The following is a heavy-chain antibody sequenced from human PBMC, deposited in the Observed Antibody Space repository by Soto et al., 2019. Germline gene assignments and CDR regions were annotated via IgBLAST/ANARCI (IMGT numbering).Heavy chain of an antibody. CDR1: GFTFSSYA. V-gene: IGHV3-23*01. CDR2: ISGSGGST. D-gene: IGHD3-9*01. CDR3: ARGQGQYFDWLLYYFDY. J-gene: IGHJ4*02. Sequence: GGSLRLSCAASGFTFSSYAMSWVRQAPGKGLEWVSAISGSGGSTYYADSVKGRFTISRDNSKNTLYLQMNSLRAEDMAVYYCARGQGQYFDWLLYYFDYWGQGTLVTVSS.